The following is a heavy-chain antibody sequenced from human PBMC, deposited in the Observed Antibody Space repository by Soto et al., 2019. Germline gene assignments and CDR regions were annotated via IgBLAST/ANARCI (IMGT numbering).Heavy chain of an antibody. CDR3: ARGSTGATPNVVSIDLDY. Sequence: QVQLQQWGAGLLKPSETLSLTCAVYGGSFSGYYWSWIRQPPRKGLEWIGEIHHSGSTNYNPSLKSRVPISVDTSKNQFSLKLSSVTAADTAVYYCARGSTGATPNVVSIDLDYWGQGTLVTVSS. V-gene: IGHV4-34*01. CDR2: IHHSGST. D-gene: IGHD2-15*01. J-gene: IGHJ4*02. CDR1: GGSFSGYY.